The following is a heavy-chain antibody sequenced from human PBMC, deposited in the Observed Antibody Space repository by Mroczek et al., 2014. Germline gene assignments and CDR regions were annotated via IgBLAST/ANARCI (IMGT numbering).Heavy chain of an antibody. D-gene: IGHD2-21*02. CDR3: ARADPGAYCGGDCYYAIDY. J-gene: IGHJ4*02. Sequence: VQLVQSGGGLVKPGGSLRLSCAASGFTFSSYSMNWVRQAPGKGLEWVSSISSSSSYIYYADSVKGRFTISRDNAKNSLYLQMNSLRAEDTAVYYCARADPGAYCGGDCYYAIDYWGQGTPGHRLL. V-gene: IGHV3-21*01. CDR1: GFTFSSYS. CDR2: ISSSSSYI.